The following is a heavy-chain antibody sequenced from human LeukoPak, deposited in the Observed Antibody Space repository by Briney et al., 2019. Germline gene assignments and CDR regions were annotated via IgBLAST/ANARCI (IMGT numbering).Heavy chain of an antibody. J-gene: IGHJ1*01. V-gene: IGHV4-59*08. CDR3: ARRLDLYDSSGYYLTHAEYFQH. CDR2: IYYSGST. D-gene: IGHD3-22*01. Sequence: PSQTLSLTCTVSGGSISSYYWSWIRQPPGKGLEWIGYIYYSGSTNYNPSLKSRVTISLDTSKNQFSLKLSSVTAADTAVYYCARRLDLYDSSGYYLTHAEYFQHWGQGTLVTVSS. CDR1: GGSISSYY.